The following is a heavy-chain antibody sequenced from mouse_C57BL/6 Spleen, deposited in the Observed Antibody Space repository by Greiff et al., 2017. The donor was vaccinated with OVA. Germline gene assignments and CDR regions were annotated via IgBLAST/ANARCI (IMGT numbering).Heavy chain of an antibody. CDR3: TRRDFDY. J-gene: IGHJ2*01. Sequence: QVQLQQSGAELVRPGASVTLSCKASGYTFTDYEMHWVKQTPVPGLEWIGAIDPETGGTAYNQKFKGKAILTADKSPSTAYMELRSLTSEDSAVYYCTRRDFDYWGQGTTLTVSS. CDR1: GYTFTDYE. CDR2: IDPETGGT. V-gene: IGHV1-15*01.